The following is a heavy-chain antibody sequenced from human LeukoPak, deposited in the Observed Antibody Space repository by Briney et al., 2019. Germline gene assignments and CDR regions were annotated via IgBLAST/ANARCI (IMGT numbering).Heavy chain of an antibody. J-gene: IGHJ4*02. Sequence: ASVKVSCKASGYTFTSYGISWVRQAPGQGLEWMGWISAYNGNTNYAQKLQGRVTMTTDTSTSTAYMELRSLRSDDTAVYYCARSTYYVFWSGYFALFDYWGQGTLVTVSS. D-gene: IGHD3-3*01. V-gene: IGHV1-18*01. CDR2: ISAYNGNT. CDR3: ARSTYYVFWSGYFALFDY. CDR1: GYTFTSYG.